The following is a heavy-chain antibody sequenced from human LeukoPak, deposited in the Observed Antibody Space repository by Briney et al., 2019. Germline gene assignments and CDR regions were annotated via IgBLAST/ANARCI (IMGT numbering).Heavy chain of an antibody. Sequence: PGGSLRLSRRVSGFNFSNPASSCVPQAPGKGLEWVSGVSGSGGSTYYADSMKGRFTISRDNSKNTVYLQMNSLRAEATAVYYCAKDTDFWSSNYFDYWGQGTLVTVSS. CDR2: VSGSGGST. CDR3: AKDTDFWSSNYFDY. J-gene: IGHJ4*02. CDR1: GFNFSNPA. V-gene: IGHV3-23*01. D-gene: IGHD3-3*01.